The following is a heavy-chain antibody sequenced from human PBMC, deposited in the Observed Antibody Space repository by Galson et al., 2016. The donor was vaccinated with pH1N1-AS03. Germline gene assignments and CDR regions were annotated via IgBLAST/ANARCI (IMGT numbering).Heavy chain of an antibody. V-gene: IGHV3-11*03. CDR2: ISFTSDYR. CDR3: ARARGGEDAWSQDV. Sequence: LRLSCAASGFSLSDYYMTWIRQAPGKGLEWVAYISFTSDYRHYADSVKGRFTISRDNATDSLYLQMDSLRVKDTAVYYCARARGGEDAWSQDVWGQGTTVTVSS. D-gene: IGHD2-21*01. CDR1: GFSLSDYY. J-gene: IGHJ6*02.